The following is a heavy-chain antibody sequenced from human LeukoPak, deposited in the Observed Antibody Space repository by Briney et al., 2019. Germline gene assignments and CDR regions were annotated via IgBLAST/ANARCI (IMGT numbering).Heavy chain of an antibody. Sequence: TSSETLSLTCAVYGGSFSDYSWTWIRQAPGEGLEWIGEINHNGGTNHNPSLVSRVIMSVDTSKNQFSLKVSSVTAADTAVYYCARVAYRYSINDWSRTGLGAYATKYYYYMDVWGKGTTVIVSS. V-gene: IGHV4-34*01. CDR3: ARVAYRYSINDWSRTGLGAYATKYYYYMDV. CDR1: GGSFSDYS. CDR2: INHNGGT. J-gene: IGHJ6*03. D-gene: IGHD3-9*01.